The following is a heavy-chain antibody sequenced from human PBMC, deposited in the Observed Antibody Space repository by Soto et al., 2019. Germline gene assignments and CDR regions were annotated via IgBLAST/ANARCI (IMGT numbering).Heavy chain of an antibody. CDR3: ASKSEGATASVDYYYGMDV. V-gene: IGHV1-69*13. CDR1: GGTFSSYA. CDR2: IIPIFGTA. D-gene: IGHD5-18*01. J-gene: IGHJ6*02. Sequence: SVKVSCKASGGTFSSYAISWVRQAPGQGLEWMGGIIPIFGTANYAQKFQGRVTITADESTSTAYMELSSLRSEDTAVYYCASKSEGATASVDYYYGMDVWGQGTTVTVSS.